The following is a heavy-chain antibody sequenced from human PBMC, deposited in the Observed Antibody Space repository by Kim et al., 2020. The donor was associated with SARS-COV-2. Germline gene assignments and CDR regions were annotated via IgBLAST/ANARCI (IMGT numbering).Heavy chain of an antibody. CDR1: SFTFGHFA. D-gene: IGHD7-27*01. CDR3: AKDLTLGLDS. CDR2: ISDSGDST. Sequence: GGSLRLSCAASSFTFGHFAMNWVRQAPGKGLEWISTISDSGDSTYYADSVKGRFTISRDNSKNTLFLQMNSLRADDTAMYYCAKDLTLGLDSWGQGTLVT. J-gene: IGHJ4*02. V-gene: IGHV3-23*01.